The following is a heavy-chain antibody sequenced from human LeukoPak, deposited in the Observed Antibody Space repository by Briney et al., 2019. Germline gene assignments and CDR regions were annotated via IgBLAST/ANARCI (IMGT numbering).Heavy chain of an antibody. V-gene: IGHV5-51*01. D-gene: IGHD3-22*01. CDR1: GSRFTTDY. CDR2: IYPDDSET. J-gene: IGHJ3*02. CDR3: ARQAYGSHFDAFDI. Sequence: GGSLQISCKASGSRFTTDYIGWGRQVPGKGLEWMGNIYPDDSETNYSPSFQGQVSMSVDKSITTAYLQWSSLKASDTAIYYCARQAYGSHFDAFDIWGQGTMVTVSS.